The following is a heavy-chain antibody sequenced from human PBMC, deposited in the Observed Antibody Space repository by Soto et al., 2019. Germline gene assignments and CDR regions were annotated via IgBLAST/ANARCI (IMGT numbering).Heavy chain of an antibody. V-gene: IGHV4-59*01. CDR1: GCSISSYY. CDR3: ARGNYDFWSGYSYGMDV. CDR2: IYYSGST. D-gene: IGHD3-3*01. J-gene: IGHJ6*02. Sequence: PSETLSLTCTVSGCSISSYYWSWIWQPPGKGLEWIGYIYYSGSTNYNPSLKSRVTISVDTSKNQFSLKLSSVTAADTAVYYCARGNYDFWSGYSYGMDVWGQGTTVTVSS.